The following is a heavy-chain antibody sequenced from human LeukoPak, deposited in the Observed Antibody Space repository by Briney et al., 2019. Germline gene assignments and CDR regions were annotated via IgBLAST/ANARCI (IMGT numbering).Heavy chain of an antibody. D-gene: IGHD3-10*01. CDR1: GFTFSSYA. Sequence: TGGSLRLSCAASGFTFSSYAMHWVRQAPGKGLEWVAVISYDGSNKYYADSVKGRFTISRDNSKNTLYLQMNSLRAEGTAVYYCARVQGRVLGCPWFDPWGQGTLVTVSS. V-gene: IGHV3-30*04. J-gene: IGHJ5*02. CDR3: ARVQGRVLGCPWFDP. CDR2: ISYDGSNK.